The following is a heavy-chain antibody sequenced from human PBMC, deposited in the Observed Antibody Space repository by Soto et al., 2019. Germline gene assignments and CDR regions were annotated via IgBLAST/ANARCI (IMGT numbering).Heavy chain of an antibody. D-gene: IGHD1-26*01. Sequence: SETLSLTCTVSACSISSYYWSWIRQPPGKGLEWVGYIYYSGSTNYNPSHKSRITISVDTSKNQYSQKLRSVTTADTAVYYCARRYGSAFDIWGQGTMVT. V-gene: IGHV4-59*08. CDR2: IYYSGST. CDR1: ACSISSYY. CDR3: ARRYGSAFDI. J-gene: IGHJ3*02.